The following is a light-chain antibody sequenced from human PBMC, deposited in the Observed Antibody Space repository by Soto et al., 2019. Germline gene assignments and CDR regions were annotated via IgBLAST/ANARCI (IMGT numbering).Light chain of an antibody. Sequence: DIQMTQSPSTLSASVGDRVTITCRASQSISSWLAWYQQKPGKAPNLLIYKASSLECGVPSRFSGSGSGTEFTLTISSLQPDDCASYYCQQYNSYWRCGQGTKVEIK. J-gene: IGKJ1*01. CDR2: KAS. CDR1: QSISSW. V-gene: IGKV1-5*03. CDR3: QQYNSYWR.